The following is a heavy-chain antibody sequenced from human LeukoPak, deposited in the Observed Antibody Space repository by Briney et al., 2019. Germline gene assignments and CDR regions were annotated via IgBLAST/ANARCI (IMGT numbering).Heavy chain of an antibody. CDR1: GYTFTSYG. CDR2: ISAYNGNT. D-gene: IGHD2-2*01. J-gene: IGHJ3*02. CDR3: ARDTRDIVVVPAAADAFDI. V-gene: IGHV1-18*01. Sequence: ASVKVSCKASGYTFTSYGISWVRQVPGQGLEWMGWISAYNGNTNYAQKLQGRVTMTTDTSTSTAYMELRSLRSDDTAVYYCARDTRDIVVVPAAADAFDIWGQGTMVTVSS.